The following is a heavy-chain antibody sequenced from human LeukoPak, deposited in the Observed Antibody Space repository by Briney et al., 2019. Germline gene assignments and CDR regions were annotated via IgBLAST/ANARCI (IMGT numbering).Heavy chain of an antibody. Sequence: ASVKVSCKASGGTFSSYAINWVRQATGQGLEWMGWMNPNSGNTGYAQKFQGRVTMTRNTSISTAYMELSSLRSEDTAVYYCARANYYDSNYYFDYWGQGTLVTVSS. V-gene: IGHV1-8*02. D-gene: IGHD3-22*01. CDR2: MNPNSGNT. CDR3: ARANYYDSNYYFDY. J-gene: IGHJ4*02. CDR1: GGTFSSYA.